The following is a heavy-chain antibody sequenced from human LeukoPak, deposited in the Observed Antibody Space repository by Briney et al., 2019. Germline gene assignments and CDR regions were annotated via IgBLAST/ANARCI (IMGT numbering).Heavy chain of an antibody. Sequence: GSSVTVSFKTPVGTFSSHAITWVRQAPGQGLEWMGRINPIVDTANYAQKFHDRVTITADKATTTVYLVLNDLTPDDTAVYFCARLSNGYSSGMYNWFDPWGQGTLVTVSS. CDR1: VGTFSSHA. D-gene: IGHD3-22*01. J-gene: IGHJ5*02. V-gene: IGHV1-69*04. CDR2: INPIVDTA. CDR3: ARLSNGYSSGMYNWFDP.